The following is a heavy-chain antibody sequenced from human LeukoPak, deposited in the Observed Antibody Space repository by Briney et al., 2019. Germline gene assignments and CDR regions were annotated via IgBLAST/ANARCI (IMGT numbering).Heavy chain of an antibody. D-gene: IGHD3-22*01. CDR2: IYHSGRT. CDR3: ARANYYDNSGYSRGAFDI. J-gene: IGHJ3*02. CDR1: GYSITSGFY. V-gene: IGHV4-38-2*02. Sequence: SGTLCLTCTVSGYSITSGFYWGWIRQPPGKGLGWIGSIYHSGRTYYNPSLKSRATISVDTSKNQFSLKLTSVTAADTALYYCARANYYDNSGYSRGAFDIWGPGTMVTVSS.